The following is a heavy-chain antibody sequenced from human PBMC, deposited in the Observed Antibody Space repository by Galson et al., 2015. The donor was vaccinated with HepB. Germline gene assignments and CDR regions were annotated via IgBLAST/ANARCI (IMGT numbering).Heavy chain of an antibody. D-gene: IGHD4-17*01. V-gene: IGHV4-34*01. CDR3: AIGTLRMRGDWFDP. CDR1: GGSFSDHY. J-gene: IGHJ5*02. CDR2: VDHSGRT. Sequence: TLSLTCAAYGGSFSDHYWSWIRQPPGKGLEWIGDVDHSGRTNYNPALRSRLIISLDTSNNHVSLKVTSISAADTAVYYCAIGTLRMRGDWFDPWGQGTLVTVSS.